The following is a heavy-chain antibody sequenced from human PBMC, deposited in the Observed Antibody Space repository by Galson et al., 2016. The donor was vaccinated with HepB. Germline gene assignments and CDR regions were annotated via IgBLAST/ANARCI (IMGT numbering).Heavy chain of an antibody. Sequence: SLRLSCAASGFTFSTYGTHWVRQAPGKGLVWVSGINSDGTSTTYADSVKGRFTISRDNAKNTLYLQMNSLRDEDTAVCYCARGYASGNFYQWGQGTLVTVSS. V-gene: IGHV3-74*01. CDR3: ARGYASGNFYQ. CDR2: INSDGTST. CDR1: GFTFSTYG. J-gene: IGHJ4*02. D-gene: IGHD3-10*01.